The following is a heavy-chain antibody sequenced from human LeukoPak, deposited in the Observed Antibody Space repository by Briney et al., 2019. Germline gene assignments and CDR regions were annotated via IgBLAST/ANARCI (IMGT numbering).Heavy chain of an antibody. CDR1: GGSISSSSYY. J-gene: IGHJ4*02. V-gene: IGHV4-61*01. D-gene: IGHD3-22*01. CDR2: IYYSGST. CDR3: ARDRSPMYYYDSSGYSEGYYFDY. Sequence: NTSETLSLTCTVSGGSISSSSYYWSWIRQPPGKGLEWIGYIYYSGSTNYNPSLKSRVTISVDTSKNQFSLKLSSVTAADTAVYYCARDRSPMYYYDSSGYSEGYYFDYWGQGTLVTVSS.